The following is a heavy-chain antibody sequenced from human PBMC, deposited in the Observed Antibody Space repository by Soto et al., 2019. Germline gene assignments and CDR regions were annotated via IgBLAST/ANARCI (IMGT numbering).Heavy chain of an antibody. CDR2: ISAYNGNT. CDR1: GYTFTSYG. D-gene: IGHD3-10*01. CDR3: ARDRPVVLWFGELLNIDY. Sequence: QVQLVQSGAEVKKPGASVKVSCKASGYTFTSYGISWVRQAPGQGLEWMGWISAYNGNTNYAQKLQGRGTMTTDTSMSTAYMELRSLRSDDTAVYYCARDRPVVLWFGELLNIDYWGQGTLVTVSS. V-gene: IGHV1-18*01. J-gene: IGHJ4*02.